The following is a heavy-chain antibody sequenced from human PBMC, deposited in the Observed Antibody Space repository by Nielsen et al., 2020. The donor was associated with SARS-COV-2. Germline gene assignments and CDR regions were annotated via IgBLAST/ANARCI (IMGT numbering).Heavy chain of an antibody. D-gene: IGHD3-22*01. CDR1: GYTFTTYG. Sequence: ASVKVSCKASGYTFTTYGIGWVRQASGQGLEWMGWISRNNGKTQYAQKFQGRVTMTTDTSTTTAYMELRSLRSDDTAVYYCARGRLTYDNSGYYDSDLWGQGTLVTVSS. CDR3: ARGRLTYDNSGYYDSDL. J-gene: IGHJ4*02. V-gene: IGHV1-18*04. CDR2: ISRNNGKT.